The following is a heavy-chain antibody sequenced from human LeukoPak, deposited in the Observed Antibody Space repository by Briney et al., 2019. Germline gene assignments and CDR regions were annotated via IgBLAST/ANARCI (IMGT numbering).Heavy chain of an antibody. V-gene: IGHV1-2*06. CDR1: GYTFTGYY. D-gene: IGHD6-19*01. CDR3: ARGAVAGTEGLGSFPID. J-gene: IGHJ4*02. CDR2: INPNSGGT. Sequence: ASVKVSCKASGYTFTGYYMHWVRQAPGQGPEWMGRINPNSGGTNYAQKFQGRVTMTRDTSISTAYMELSRLRSDDTAVYYCARGAVAGTEGLGSFPIDWGQGTLVTVSS.